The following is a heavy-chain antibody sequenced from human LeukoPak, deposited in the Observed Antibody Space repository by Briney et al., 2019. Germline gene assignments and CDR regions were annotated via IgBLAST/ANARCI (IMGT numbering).Heavy chain of an antibody. CDR1: GFTVSSNY. Sequence: GGSLRLSCAASGFTVSSNYMSWVRQAPGKGLEWVSTIDSVKGRFTISRDNAKNSLSLQMNSLRAEDTAVYYCTRDASLSQPGGFDYWGQGTLVTVSS. CDR2: I. CDR3: TRDASLSQPGGFDY. D-gene: IGHD6-13*01. V-gene: IGHV3-69-1*01. J-gene: IGHJ4*02.